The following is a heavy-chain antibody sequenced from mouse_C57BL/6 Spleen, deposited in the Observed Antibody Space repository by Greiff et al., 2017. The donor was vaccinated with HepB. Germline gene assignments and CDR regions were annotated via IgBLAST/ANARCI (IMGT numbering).Heavy chain of an antibody. V-gene: IGHV1-64*01. D-gene: IGHD2-3*01. J-gene: IGHJ3*01. CDR2: IHPNSGST. CDR3: ARRSDDGYYREFAY. Sequence: QVQLQQPGAELVKPGASVKLSCKASGYTFTSYWMHWVKQRPGQGLEWIGMIHPNSGSTNYNEKFKSKATLTVDKSSSTAYMQLSSLTSEDSAVYYCARRSDDGYYREFAYWGQGTLVTVSA. CDR1: GYTFTSYW.